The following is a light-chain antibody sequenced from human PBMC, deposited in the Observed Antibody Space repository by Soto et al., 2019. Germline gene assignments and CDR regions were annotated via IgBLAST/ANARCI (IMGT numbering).Light chain of an antibody. CDR2: DAS. CDR1: QSVNSY. J-gene: IGKJ4*01. V-gene: IGKV3-11*01. CDR3: QQQSNWPLT. Sequence: EIVLTQAPATLSLSPGERATLSCRASQSVNSYLAWYQQRPGQAPRLLMSDASNRATGIPARFSGRGSETDFTLTIDSLEPEDFAVYYCQQQSNWPLTVGGGTKVEIK.